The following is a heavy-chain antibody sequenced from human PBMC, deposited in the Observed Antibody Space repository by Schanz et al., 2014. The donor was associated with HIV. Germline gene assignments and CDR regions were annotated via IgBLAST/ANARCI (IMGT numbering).Heavy chain of an antibody. J-gene: IGHJ4*02. Sequence: QVQLVQSGAEVKKPGASVKVSCKASGYTFTSHGITWLRQAPGQGLQWMGWISAYTGNADYAQKFQGRVTMTTDTPTSTAYMELSSLTSDDTAVYYCARGQGWGATAFKFDYWGQGTLVTVST. CDR1: GYTFTSHG. CDR2: ISAYTGNA. D-gene: IGHD1-26*01. V-gene: IGHV1-18*01. CDR3: ARGQGWGATAFKFDY.